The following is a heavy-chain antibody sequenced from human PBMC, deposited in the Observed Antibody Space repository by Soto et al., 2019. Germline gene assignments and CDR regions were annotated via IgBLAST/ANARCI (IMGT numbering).Heavy chain of an antibody. Sequence: LSLTCTVSGGSISGYFWNWIRQPPGKGLEWIGYMSYTGNTNYNPSLTSRVSISVDTSKNQFSLNLNSVTAADTAVYYCARADTTLVRLAQWGQGTLVTVSS. CDR1: GGSISGYF. V-gene: IGHV4-59*01. J-gene: IGHJ4*02. CDR3: ARADTTLVRLAQ. CDR2: MSYTGNT. D-gene: IGHD1-1*01.